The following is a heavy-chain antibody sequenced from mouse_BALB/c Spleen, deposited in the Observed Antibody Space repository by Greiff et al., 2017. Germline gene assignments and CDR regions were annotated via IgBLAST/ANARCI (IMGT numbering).Heavy chain of an antibody. J-gene: IGHJ3*01. Sequence: QVQLKESGPELVKPGASVKISCKASGYSFTSYYIHWVKQRPGQGLEWIGWIFPGSGNTKYNEKFKGKATLTADTSSSTAYMQLSSLTSEDSAVYFCARDDYYYGSSPFAYWGQGTLVTVSA. D-gene: IGHD1-1*01. V-gene: IGHV1-66*01. CDR3: ARDDYYYGSSPFAY. CDR1: GYSFTSYY. CDR2: IFPGSGNT.